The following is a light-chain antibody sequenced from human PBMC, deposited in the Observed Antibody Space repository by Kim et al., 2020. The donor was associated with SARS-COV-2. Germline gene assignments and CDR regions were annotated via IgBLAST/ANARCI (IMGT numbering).Light chain of an antibody. CDR1: SSDVGGYNY. J-gene: IGLJ3*02. CDR3: SSYTSSSTWV. CDR2: DVT. V-gene: IGLV2-14*04. Sequence: GQSITISCTGTSSDVGGYNYVSWYQKHPGKAPKLMIYDVTQRPSGVSNRFSGSKSGNTASLTISGLQAEDEADYYCSSYTSSSTWVFGGGTKVTVL.